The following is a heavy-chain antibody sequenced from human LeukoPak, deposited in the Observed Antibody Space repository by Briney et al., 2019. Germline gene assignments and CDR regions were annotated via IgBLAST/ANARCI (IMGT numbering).Heavy chain of an antibody. CDR2: ISYDGSNK. V-gene: IGHV3-30*01. Sequence: PGGSLRLSCPASGFTFSSYAMHWVRQAPGKGLEWVAFISYDGSNKYYADSVKGRFTISRDNSKNTLYLQMNILRAEDTAVYYCARDGYDYSNEYNWFDTWGQGTLVTVSS. J-gene: IGHJ5*02. CDR3: ARDGYDYSNEYNWFDT. CDR1: GFTFSSYA. D-gene: IGHD4-11*01.